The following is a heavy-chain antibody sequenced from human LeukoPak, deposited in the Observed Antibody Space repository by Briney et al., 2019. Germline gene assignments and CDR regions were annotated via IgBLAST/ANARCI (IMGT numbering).Heavy chain of an antibody. Sequence: ASLKVSCKASGYTFTGYYMHWVRQAPGQGLEWMGRINPNSGGTNYAQKFQGRVTMTRDTSISTAYMELSRLRSDDTAVYYCARGTAQYYDSSGYYFGYWGQGTLVTVSS. D-gene: IGHD3-22*01. CDR2: INPNSGGT. V-gene: IGHV1-2*06. CDR3: ARGTAQYYDSSGYYFGY. J-gene: IGHJ4*02. CDR1: GYTFTGYY.